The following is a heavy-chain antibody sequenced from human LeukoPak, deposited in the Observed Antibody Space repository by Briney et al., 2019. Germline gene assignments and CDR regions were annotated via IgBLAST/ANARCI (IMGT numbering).Heavy chain of an antibody. CDR2: FDPEDGET. V-gene: IGHV1-24*01. Sequence: ASVKVSCKVSGYTLTELSMHWVRQAPGKGLEWMGGFDPEDGETIYAQKFQGRVTMTTDTSTSTAYMELRSLRSDDTAVYYCARGNPPFDYWGQGTLVTVSS. J-gene: IGHJ4*02. CDR3: ARGNPPFDY. CDR1: GYTLTELS.